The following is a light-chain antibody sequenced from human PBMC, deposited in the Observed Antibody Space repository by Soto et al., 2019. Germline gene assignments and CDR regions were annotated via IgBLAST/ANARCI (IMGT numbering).Light chain of an antibody. J-gene: IGKJ1*01. V-gene: IGKV1-5*03. Sequence: ASLGDRVTITCRASQSISSWLAWYQQKPGKAPKLLIYKASSLESGVPSRFSGSGSGTEFTLTISSLQPDDFATYYCQQYNSYWTFGQGTKV. CDR3: QQYNSYWT. CDR1: QSISSW. CDR2: KAS.